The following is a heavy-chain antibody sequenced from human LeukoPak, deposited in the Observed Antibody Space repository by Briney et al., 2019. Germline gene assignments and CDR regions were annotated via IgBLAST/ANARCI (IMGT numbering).Heavy chain of an antibody. CDR2: IFPGNPDT. D-gene: IGHD5-18*01. Sequence: PGESLKISCEGSGYSFISYWIGRARQMPGKGLEWMAIIFPGNPDTIYSPSFQGQVTISADKSISTAYLQWRGLKASDTAIYYCVRHNNYALDYWGQGTLVTVSS. V-gene: IGHV5-51*01. CDR3: VRHNNYALDY. J-gene: IGHJ4*02. CDR1: GYSFISYW.